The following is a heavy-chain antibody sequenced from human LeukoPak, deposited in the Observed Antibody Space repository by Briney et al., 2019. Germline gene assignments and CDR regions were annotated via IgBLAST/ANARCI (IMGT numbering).Heavy chain of an antibody. D-gene: IGHD2-15*01. Sequence: SETLSLTCAVSGGSISSSNWWSWVRQPPGKGLEWIGEIYHSGSTNYNPSLKSRVTISVDKSKNQFSLKLSSVTAADTAVYYCARVLVVVVVAATVSPYYYYYMDVWGKGTTVTVSS. V-gene: IGHV4-4*02. CDR2: IYHSGST. CDR1: GGSISSSNW. CDR3: ARVLVVVVVAATVSPYYYYYMDV. J-gene: IGHJ6*03.